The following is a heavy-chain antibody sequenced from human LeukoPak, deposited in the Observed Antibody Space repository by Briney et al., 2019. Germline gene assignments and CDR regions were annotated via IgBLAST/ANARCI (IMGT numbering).Heavy chain of an antibody. Sequence: GASVKVSCKISGYTLTEVSMHWVRRASGKGLEWRGGFDPADGEPIDAQKFQGRVTMSEDTSTDTAYMDLSSLRSEDTAVYYCATEVVGYGDVHYFDSWGQGTLVTVSS. CDR2: FDPADGEP. CDR1: GYTLTEVS. V-gene: IGHV1-24*01. J-gene: IGHJ4*02. CDR3: ATEVVGYGDVHYFDS. D-gene: IGHD4-17*01.